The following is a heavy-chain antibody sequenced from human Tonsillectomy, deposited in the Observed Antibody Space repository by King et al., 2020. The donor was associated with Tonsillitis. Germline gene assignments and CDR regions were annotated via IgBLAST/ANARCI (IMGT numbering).Heavy chain of an antibody. V-gene: IGHV3-48*02. Sequence: QLVQSGGGLVQPGGSLRLSCAASGFTFSSYSMNWVRQAPGKGLEWVSYIRSSSYTIYYADSVKGRFTISRDNAKNSLYLQMNSLRDDDTAVYYCARDRGGSGWPLFDHWGQGTLVTVSS. CDR3: ARDRGGSGWPLFDH. CDR1: GFTFSSYS. J-gene: IGHJ4*02. CDR2: IRSSSYTI. D-gene: IGHD6-19*01.